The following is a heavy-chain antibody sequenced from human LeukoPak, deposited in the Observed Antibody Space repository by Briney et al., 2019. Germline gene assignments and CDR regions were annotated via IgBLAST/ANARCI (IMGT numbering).Heavy chain of an antibody. CDR3: AREGHGDYHI. CDR1: LFTFRNHW. Sequence: GGSLRLSCAASLFTFRNHWITWVRQAPGKGLERVANINQDGSEKYYVDAVKGRFSISRDNAKNSLYLQMNSLRVEDTALYFCAREGHGDYHIWGQGTMVTVSS. J-gene: IGHJ3*02. V-gene: IGHV3-7*01. CDR2: INQDGSEK. D-gene: IGHD4-17*01.